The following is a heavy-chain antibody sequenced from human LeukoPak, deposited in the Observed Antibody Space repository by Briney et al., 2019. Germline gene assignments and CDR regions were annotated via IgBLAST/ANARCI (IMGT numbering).Heavy chain of an antibody. CDR3: ATGVGPTHPHYYYSYMDV. CDR1: GYTLSELS. D-gene: IGHD1-26*01. V-gene: IGHV1-24*01. Sequence: ASVKVSCKVSGYTLSELSMHWVRQAPGEGLEWMGSFDREEGKTIDAQKFQGRVTMTEDTSTDTAYMELSSLRSEDTAVYYCATGVGPTHPHYYYSYMDVWGKGTTVTVSS. J-gene: IGHJ6*03. CDR2: FDREEGKT.